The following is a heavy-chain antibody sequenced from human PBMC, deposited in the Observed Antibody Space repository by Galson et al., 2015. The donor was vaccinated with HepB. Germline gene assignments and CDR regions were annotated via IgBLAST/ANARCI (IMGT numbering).Heavy chain of an antibody. CDR3: RGWDG. CDR2: VEPDGSEK. Sequence: LRLSCAASRFTFSSAWMNWVRQAPGKGLEWVANVEPDGSEKNYVDSVKGRFIISRDNAQNTLYLQMNSLRVEDTAVYYCRGWDGWGQGTTVTVSS. CDR1: RFTFSSAW. J-gene: IGHJ6*02. V-gene: IGHV3-7*01.